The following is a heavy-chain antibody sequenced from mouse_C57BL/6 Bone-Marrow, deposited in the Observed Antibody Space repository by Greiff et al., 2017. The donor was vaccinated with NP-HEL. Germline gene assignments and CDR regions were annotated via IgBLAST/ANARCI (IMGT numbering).Heavy chain of an antibody. CDR1: GFSLTSYA. V-gene: IGHV2-9-1*01. Sequence: PVSGFSLTSYAISWVRQPPGKGLEWLGVIWTGGGTNYSSALKSRLSISKDNSKSQVFLKMNSLQTDDTARYYCARKGGYDSWYFDVWGTGTTVTVSS. CDR2: IWTGGGT. D-gene: IGHD2-4*01. J-gene: IGHJ1*03. CDR3: ARKGGYDSWYFDV.